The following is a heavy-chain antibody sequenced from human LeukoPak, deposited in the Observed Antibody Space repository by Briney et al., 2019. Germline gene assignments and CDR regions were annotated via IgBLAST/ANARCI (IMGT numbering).Heavy chain of an antibody. V-gene: IGHV1-46*01. J-gene: IGHJ4*02. D-gene: IGHD5-24*01. CDR1: GFTFTRSA. Sequence: GTSVKVSCKASGFTFTRSAMQWVRQARGQRLEWMGIINPSGGNTNYAQKFQDRVTMTRDTSTSTVYMQLSSLRSEDTAVYYCARDEMDSLDYWGQGTLVTVSS. CDR2: INPSGGNT. CDR3: ARDEMDSLDY.